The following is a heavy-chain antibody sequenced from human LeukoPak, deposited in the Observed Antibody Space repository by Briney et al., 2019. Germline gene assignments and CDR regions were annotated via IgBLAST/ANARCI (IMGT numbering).Heavy chain of an antibody. CDR3: AKTAPYSGYDYGPFDY. V-gene: IGHV3-7*03. Sequence: PGGSLRLSCAASGFTLSSYWMSWVRQAPGKGLEWVANIKQDGSEKYYVDSVKGRFTISRDNAKNSLYLQMNSLRAEDTAVYYCAKTAPYSGYDYGPFDYWGQGTLVTVSS. J-gene: IGHJ4*02. CDR1: GFTLSSYW. CDR2: IKQDGSEK. D-gene: IGHD5-12*01.